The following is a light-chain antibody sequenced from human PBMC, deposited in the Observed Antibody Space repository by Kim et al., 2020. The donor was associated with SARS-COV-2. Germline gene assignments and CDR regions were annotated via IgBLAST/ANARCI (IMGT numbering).Light chain of an antibody. CDR1: SSNIGSNT. CDR3: AAWDDSLEGAHVV. Sequence: ELTQPPSASGTPGQRVTISCSGSSSNIGSNTVNWYQQLPGTAPKLLIYSNNQRPSGVPDRFSGSKSGTSASLAISGLQSEDEADYYCAAWDDSLEGAHVVFGGGTQLTVL. V-gene: IGLV1-44*01. CDR2: SNN. J-gene: IGLJ2*01.